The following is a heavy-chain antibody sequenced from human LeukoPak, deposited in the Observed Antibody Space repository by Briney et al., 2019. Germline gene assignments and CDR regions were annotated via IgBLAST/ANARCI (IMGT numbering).Heavy chain of an antibody. D-gene: IGHD3-10*01. J-gene: IGHJ4*02. Sequence: RGSLRLSCTASGFTFSSYWMHWVRQAPGKGLVWVSRINSDVRSTSYADSVKGRFTISRDNAKNTLYLQMHSLRAEDTAVYYCARGELRNRMGIDYWGQGTRVSVSS. V-gene: IGHV3-74*01. CDR3: ARGELRNRMGIDY. CDR2: INSDVRST. CDR1: GFTFSSYW.